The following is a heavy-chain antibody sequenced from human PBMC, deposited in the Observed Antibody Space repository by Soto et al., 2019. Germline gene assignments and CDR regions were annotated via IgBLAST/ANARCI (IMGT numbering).Heavy chain of an antibody. D-gene: IGHD5-12*01. V-gene: IGHV4-38-2*01. CDR2: IYHSGST. Sequence: PSETLSLTCAVSGYSISSGYYCGWIRQPPGKGLEWIGSIYHSGSTYYNPSLKSRVTISVDTSKNQFSLKLSSVTAADTAVYYCARVLISIVDIVATIGFDYWGQGTLVTVSS. CDR1: GYSISSGYY. CDR3: ARVLISIVDIVATIGFDY. J-gene: IGHJ4*02.